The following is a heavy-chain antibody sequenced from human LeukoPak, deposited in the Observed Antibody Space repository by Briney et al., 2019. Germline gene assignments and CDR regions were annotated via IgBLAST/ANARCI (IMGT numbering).Heavy chain of an antibody. CDR1: GDSISYHY. CDR2: IYNSGFT. V-gene: IGHV4-59*11. CDR3: AIGREPLLDY. J-gene: IGHJ4*02. D-gene: IGHD1-26*01. Sequence: SETLSLTCDVSGDSISYHYRSWIRQSPGKGLEWIGFIYNSGFTNYNPSLKSRVIISQNTSKTHFTLRLTSVTAADTGVYFCAIGREPLLDYWGQGTRVIVSS.